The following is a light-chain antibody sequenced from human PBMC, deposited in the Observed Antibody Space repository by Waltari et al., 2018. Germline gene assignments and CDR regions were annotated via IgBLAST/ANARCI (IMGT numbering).Light chain of an antibody. Sequence: QLVLTQSPPAAASLGASVKLTCTLSSGHSSYAIAWHKQQPEKGPRYLMKLNSDGSHSKGDGIPDRFSGSSSGAERYLTISSLQSEDEADYYCQTWGTGIQVFGGGTKLTVL. CDR2: LNSDGSH. V-gene: IGLV4-69*01. CDR3: QTWGTGIQV. CDR1: SGHSSYA. J-gene: IGLJ2*01.